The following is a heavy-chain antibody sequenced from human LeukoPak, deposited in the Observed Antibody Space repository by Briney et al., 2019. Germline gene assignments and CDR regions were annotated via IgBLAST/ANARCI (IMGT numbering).Heavy chain of an antibody. CDR1: GGSISSSGYY. D-gene: IGHD6-19*01. Sequence: SETLSLTCTVSGGSISSSGYYWGWIRQPPWKGLEWIATIYYSGSTYYNPSLKSRVTISVDTSKSQFSLKLSSVTAADTAVYYCARHSSGWYSWFDPWGQGTLVTVSS. CDR3: ARHSSGWYSWFDP. CDR2: IYYSGST. V-gene: IGHV4-39*01. J-gene: IGHJ5*02.